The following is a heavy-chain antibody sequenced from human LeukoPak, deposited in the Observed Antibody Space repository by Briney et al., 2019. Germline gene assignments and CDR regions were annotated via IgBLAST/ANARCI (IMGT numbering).Heavy chain of an antibody. J-gene: IGHJ4*02. CDR2: ISSSSTYI. CDR1: GFTFSSYN. CDR3: ARDRNFDWLGDY. Sequence: GGSLRLSCAASGFTFSSYNMNWVRQAPGRGLEWVSIISSSSTYIYYADSVKGRFTISRDNAKNSLYLQMNSLRAEDTAVYYCARDRNFDWLGDYWSQGTLVTVSS. V-gene: IGHV3-21*01. D-gene: IGHD3-9*01.